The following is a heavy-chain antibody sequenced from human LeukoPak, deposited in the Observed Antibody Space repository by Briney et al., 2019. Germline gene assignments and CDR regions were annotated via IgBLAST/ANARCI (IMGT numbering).Heavy chain of an antibody. V-gene: IGHV1-2*02. CDR3: ASCYYDSSGYYYFDY. D-gene: IGHD3-22*01. Sequence: ASVKGSCKASGYTFSGHYMHWVRQAPGQGLECIWWIKPSSGATNYAQKFRGKVTMTRDTSNRTSYMELSRLRSDDTALYYCASCYYDSSGYYYFDYWGEGTLVTVSS. CDR1: GYTFSGHY. J-gene: IGHJ4*02. CDR2: IKPSSGAT.